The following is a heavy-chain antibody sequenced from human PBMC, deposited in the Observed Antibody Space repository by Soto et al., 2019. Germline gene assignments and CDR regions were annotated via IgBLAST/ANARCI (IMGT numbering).Heavy chain of an antibody. CDR2: ISGSGGSE. V-gene: IGHV3-23*01. D-gene: IGHD5-18*01. CDR3: AKGDTTMITDYYAMDV. CDR1: GFTFTSYA. Sequence: GGSLRLSCAVSGFTFTSYAMTWVRQAPGKGLEWVSAISGSGGSEFYADSVKGRFTISRDNSKNTLYLQMKSLRAEDTALYYCAKGDTTMITDYYAMDVWGQGTTVAVSS. J-gene: IGHJ6*02.